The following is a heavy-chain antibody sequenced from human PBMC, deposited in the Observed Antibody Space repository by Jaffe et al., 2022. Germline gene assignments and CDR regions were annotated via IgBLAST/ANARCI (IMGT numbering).Heavy chain of an antibody. CDR1: GYTFTSYD. J-gene: IGHJ5*02. V-gene: IGHV1-8*01. D-gene: IGHD3-10*01. Sequence: QVQLVQSGAEVKKPGASVKVSCKASGYTFTSYDINWVRQATGQGLEWMGWMNPNSGNTGYAQKFQGRVTMTRNTSISTAYMELSSLRSEDTAVYYCARVPSLLWFSEGDNWFDPWGQGTLVTVSS. CDR2: MNPNSGNT. CDR3: ARVPSLLWFSEGDNWFDP.